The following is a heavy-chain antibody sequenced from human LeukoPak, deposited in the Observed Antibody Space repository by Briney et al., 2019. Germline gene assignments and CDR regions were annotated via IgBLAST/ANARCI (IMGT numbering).Heavy chain of an antibody. CDR2: IYYSGST. CDR1: GGSISSYY. Sequence: SETLSLTCTVSGGSISSYYWSWIRQPPGKGLEWIGYIYYSGSTNYNPSLKSRVTISVDTSKNQFSLKLSSVTAADTAVYYCARSSELLVVPAAMWYYYGMDVWGRGTTVTVSS. D-gene: IGHD2-2*01. V-gene: IGHV4-59*08. J-gene: IGHJ6*02. CDR3: ARSSELLVVPAAMWYYYGMDV.